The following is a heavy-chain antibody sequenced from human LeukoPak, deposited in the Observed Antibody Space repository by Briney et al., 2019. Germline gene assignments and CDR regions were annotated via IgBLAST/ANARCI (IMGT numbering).Heavy chain of an antibody. D-gene: IGHD2-8*02. Sequence: GGSLRLSCAASGFTFSTYSIVWVRQAPGKGLEWVSSISSSSTYIYYGDSVKGRFTISRDNAKNSSYLQMSSLRAEDTAVYYCARVSTTGYDYHMDVWGKGTAVTISS. CDR1: GFTFSTYS. J-gene: IGHJ6*03. CDR3: ARVSTTGYDYHMDV. V-gene: IGHV3-21*01. CDR2: ISSSSTYI.